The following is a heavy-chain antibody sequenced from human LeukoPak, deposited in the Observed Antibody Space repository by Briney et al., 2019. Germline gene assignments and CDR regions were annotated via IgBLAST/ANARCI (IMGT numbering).Heavy chain of an antibody. CDR1: GFTFSTYA. J-gene: IGHJ4*02. V-gene: IGHV3-23*01. Sequence: GGSLRLSCASSGFTFSTYASSWVRQAPGKGLEWVSAIRSSGDRSYYADSVKGRFTISRDNSKDTLYLQMNSLRAEDTAVYFCAREQSGSGGWYTVDYWGQGTLVTVSS. CDR2: IRSSGDRS. D-gene: IGHD6-19*01. CDR3: AREQSGSGGWYTVDY.